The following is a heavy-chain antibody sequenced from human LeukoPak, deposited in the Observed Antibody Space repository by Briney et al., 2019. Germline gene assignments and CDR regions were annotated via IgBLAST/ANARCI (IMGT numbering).Heavy chain of an antibody. CDR3: AKGGRYCSSTSCSHLYYYYMDV. V-gene: IGHV3-23*01. D-gene: IGHD2-2*01. J-gene: IGHJ6*03. CDR1: GFTFSSYG. CDR2: ISGSGGST. Sequence: GGSLRLSCAASGFTFSSYGMSWVRQAPGKGLEWVSAISGSGGSTYYADSVKGRFTISRDNSKNTLYLQMNSLRAEDTAVYYCAKGGRYCSSTSCSHLYYYYMDVWGKGTTVTIPS.